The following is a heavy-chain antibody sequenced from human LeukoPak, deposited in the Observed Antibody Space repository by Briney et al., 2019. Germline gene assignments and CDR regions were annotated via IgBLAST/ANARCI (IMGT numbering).Heavy chain of an antibody. J-gene: IGHJ6*02. CDR1: GFTSIAYA. D-gene: IGHD3-16*01. V-gene: IGHV3-23*01. Sequence: GGSLRLSCAASGFTSIAYALTWARQAPGKGLEWASGISGGGVTTYYADSVKGRFTISRDNSKNTLYLQMNSLRADDTAIYYCARNQQLGGHSYYYYGMDVWGQGTTVTVSS. CDR2: ISGGGVTT. CDR3: ARNQQLGGHSYYYYGMDV.